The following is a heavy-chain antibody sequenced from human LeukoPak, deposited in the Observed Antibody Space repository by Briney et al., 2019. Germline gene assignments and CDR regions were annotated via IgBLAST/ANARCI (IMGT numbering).Heavy chain of an antibody. V-gene: IGHV1-2*02. Sequence: ASVKVSCKASGYTFAGYYMHWVRQAPGQGLEWMGWINPNSGGTNYAQKFQGRVTMTRDTSISTAYMELSRLRSDDTAVYYCARTGYSGYLAAYWGQGTLVTVSS. CDR2: INPNSGGT. CDR1: GYTFAGYY. CDR3: ARTGYSGYLAAY. D-gene: IGHD5-12*01. J-gene: IGHJ4*02.